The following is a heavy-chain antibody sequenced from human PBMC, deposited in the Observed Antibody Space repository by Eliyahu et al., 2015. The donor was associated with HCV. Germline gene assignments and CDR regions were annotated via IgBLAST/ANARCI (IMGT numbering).Heavy chain of an antibody. D-gene: IGHD4-23*01. CDR2: IYFCGFP. V-gene: IGHV4-30-4*08. CDR1: GASIGSSGYF. J-gene: IGHJ4*02. CDR3: ARGQITVAPPDS. Sequence: QVQLQESGPGLVKPSQTLSLTCTVSGASIGSSGYFWSWIRQPPGKGPGWVWDIYFCGFPHYNPSLKSRVTISMDTSRNQFSLNLSSVSDADTAVYYCARGQITVAPPDSWGQGTLVTVSS.